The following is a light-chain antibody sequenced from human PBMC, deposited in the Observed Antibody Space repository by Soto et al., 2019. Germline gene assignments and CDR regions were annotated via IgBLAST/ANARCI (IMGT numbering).Light chain of an antibody. CDR3: CSYAGSSTYV. CDR2: EVS. Sequence: QSASSHPASASWSPGHSITISCTGTSSNVGSYNLVSWYQQHPGKAPKLMIYEVSKRPSGVSNRFSGSKSGNTASLTISGLQAEEEADHHCCSYAGSSTYVFGPGTKVTVL. CDR1: SSNVGSYNL. J-gene: IGLJ1*01. V-gene: IGLV2-23*02.